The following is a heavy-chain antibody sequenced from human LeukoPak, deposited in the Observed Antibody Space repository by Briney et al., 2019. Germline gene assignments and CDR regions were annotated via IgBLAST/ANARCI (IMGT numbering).Heavy chain of an antibody. CDR3: GVRWGFWEWLEDY. CDR1: GFTFSSYS. D-gene: IGHD3-3*01. J-gene: IGHJ4*02. CDR2: ISSSSSYI. Sequence: KPGGSLRLSCAASGFTFSSYSMNWVRQAPGKGLEWVSSISSSSSYIYYADSVKGRFTISRDNAKNSLYLQMNSLRAEDTAVYYCGVRWGFWEWLEDYGGQGTLVTVS. V-gene: IGHV3-21*01.